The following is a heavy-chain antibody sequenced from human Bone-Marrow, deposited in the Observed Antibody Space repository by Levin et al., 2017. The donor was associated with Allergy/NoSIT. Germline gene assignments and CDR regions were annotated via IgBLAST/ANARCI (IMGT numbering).Heavy chain of an antibody. CDR1: GFTFSNAW. Sequence: GGSLRLSCAASGFTFSNAWMSWVRQAPGKGLEWVGRIKSKTDGGTTDYAAPVKGRFTISRDDSKNTLYLQMNSLKTEDTAVYYCTTEHCSSTSCYFCCRGGSGYWGQGTLVTVSS. D-gene: IGHD2-2*01. V-gene: IGHV3-15*01. CDR2: IKSKTDGGTT. J-gene: IGHJ4*02. CDR3: TTEHCSSTSCYFCCRGGSGY.